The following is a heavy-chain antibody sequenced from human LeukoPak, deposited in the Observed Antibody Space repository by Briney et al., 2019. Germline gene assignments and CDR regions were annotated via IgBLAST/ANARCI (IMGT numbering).Heavy chain of an antibody. CDR1: GGSFSPYY. V-gene: IGHV4-34*01. D-gene: IGHD2-21*02. J-gene: IGHJ4*02. CDR3: ARGGFYCGGDCYVDY. CDR2: INHSGST. Sequence: SETLSLTCAVYGGSFSPYYWSWIRQPPGKGLEWIGEINHSGSTNYNPSLKSRVTISVDTSKNQFSLRLSSVTAAGTAVYYCARGGFYCGGDCYVDYWGQGTLATVSS.